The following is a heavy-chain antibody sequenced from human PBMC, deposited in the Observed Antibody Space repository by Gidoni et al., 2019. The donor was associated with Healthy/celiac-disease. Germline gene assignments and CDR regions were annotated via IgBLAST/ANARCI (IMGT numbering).Heavy chain of an antibody. CDR1: GFTLDDYA. J-gene: IGHJ1*01. D-gene: IGHD3-22*01. CDR3: AKDNYYDSSGRGYFQH. CDR2: ISLNSGSI. V-gene: IGHV3-9*01. Sequence: EVQLVAPGGGLVQPGRSLRLSCAASGFTLDDYAMHWVRQAPGKGLEWVSGISLNSGSIGYADSVKGRFTISRDNAKNSLYLQMNSLRAEDTALYYCAKDNYYDSSGRGYFQHWGQGTLVTVSS.